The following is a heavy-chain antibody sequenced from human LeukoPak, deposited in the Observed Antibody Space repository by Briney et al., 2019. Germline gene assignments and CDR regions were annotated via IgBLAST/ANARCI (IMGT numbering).Heavy chain of an antibody. CDR1: GYTFTSYA. CDR3: AREHDLLTGFGFDP. J-gene: IGHJ5*02. D-gene: IGHD3-9*01. CDR2: IHAGNGNT. V-gene: IGHV1-3*01. Sequence: ASVKVSCKASGYTFTSYAMHWVRQAPGQRLEWMGWIHAGNGNTKYSQKFQGRVTITRDTSASTAYMDLSSLRSEDTALYYCAREHDLLTGFGFDPWGQGTLVTVSS.